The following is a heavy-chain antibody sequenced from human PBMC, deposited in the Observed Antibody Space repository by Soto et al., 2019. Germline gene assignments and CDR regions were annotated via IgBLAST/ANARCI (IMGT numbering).Heavy chain of an antibody. V-gene: IGHV1-69*12. CDR3: ARGITGTVSYYYGMDV. CDR1: GGTFSSYA. CDR2: TIPIFGTA. J-gene: IGHJ6*02. Sequence: QVQLVQSGAEVKKPGSSVKVSCKASGGTFSSYAISWVRQAPGQGLEGMGGTIPIFGTANYAQKFQGKVTITADESTSTAYMELSSMRSEDTAVYYCARGITGTVSYYYGMDVWGQGTTVTVSS. D-gene: IGHD1-20*01.